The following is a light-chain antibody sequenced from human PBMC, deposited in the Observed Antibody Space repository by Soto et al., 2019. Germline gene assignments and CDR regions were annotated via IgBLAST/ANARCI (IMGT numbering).Light chain of an antibody. V-gene: IGKV3-15*01. CDR2: GAS. Sequence: EIVMTQSPATLSVSPGERATLSCRASQSLSNNLAWYQQKPGQAPRLLIYGASTRATGIPARFSGSGSGTEFTLTISSLQSEDFAVYYCQQCNNWPPWTFGQGTKVEIK. CDR1: QSLSNN. J-gene: IGKJ1*01. CDR3: QQCNNWPPWT.